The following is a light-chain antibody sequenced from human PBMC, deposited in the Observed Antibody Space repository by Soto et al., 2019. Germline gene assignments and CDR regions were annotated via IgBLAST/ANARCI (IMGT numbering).Light chain of an antibody. CDR1: QSVTSAS. V-gene: IGKV3-20*01. CDR3: QQYGSSPWT. J-gene: IGKJ1*01. CDR2: DAS. Sequence: ENVLTQSPDTLPLSPGERATLSCRASQSVTSASIAWYQQKPGQAPSLLIYDASTRATGIPDGFSGSGSGTDFTLTISRLEPEDFAVYHCQQYGSSPWTFGQGTKVDIK.